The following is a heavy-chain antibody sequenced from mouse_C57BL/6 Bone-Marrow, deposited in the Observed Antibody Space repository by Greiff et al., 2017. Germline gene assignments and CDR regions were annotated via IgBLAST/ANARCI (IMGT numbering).Heavy chain of an antibody. CDR3: TGLGYYGFAY. Sequence: QVQLKQSGAELVRPGASVTLSCKASGYTFTDYEMHWVKQTPVHGLEWIGAIDPETGGTAYNQKFKGKAILTADKSSSTAYMELRSLTSEDSAVYYCTGLGYYGFAYWGQGTLVTVSA. J-gene: IGHJ3*01. CDR2: IDPETGGT. D-gene: IGHD2-3*01. V-gene: IGHV1-15*01. CDR1: GYTFTDYE.